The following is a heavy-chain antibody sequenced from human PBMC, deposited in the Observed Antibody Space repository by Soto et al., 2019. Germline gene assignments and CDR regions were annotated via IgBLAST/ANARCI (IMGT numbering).Heavy chain of an antibody. CDR2: ISYDGSYK. D-gene: IGHD5-12*01. J-gene: IGHJ4*02. CDR3: AKDLWRLREGYNFVDY. V-gene: IGHV3-30*18. Sequence: PGGSLRLSCAASGFVFNNYGMHWVRQAPGKGLDWVAAISYDGSYKFYAGSVQGRFTISRDNSKNTLYLQMNSLRSEDTAVYYCAKDLWRLREGYNFVDYWGQGALVTVSS. CDR1: GFVFNNYG.